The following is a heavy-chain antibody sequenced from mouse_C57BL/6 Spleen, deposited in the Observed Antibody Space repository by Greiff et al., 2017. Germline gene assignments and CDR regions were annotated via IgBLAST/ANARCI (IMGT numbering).Heavy chain of an antibody. D-gene: IGHD2-3*01. CDR2: ISDGGSYT. Sequence: EVQLVESGGGLVKPGGSLKLSCAASGFTFSSYAMSWDRQTPEKRLEWVATISDGGSYTYYPDNVKGRFTISRDNAKNNLYLQMSHLKSEDTAMYYCAREALYDGYFDYWGQGTTLTVSS. CDR1: GFTFSSYA. V-gene: IGHV5-4*01. CDR3: AREALYDGYFDY. J-gene: IGHJ2*01.